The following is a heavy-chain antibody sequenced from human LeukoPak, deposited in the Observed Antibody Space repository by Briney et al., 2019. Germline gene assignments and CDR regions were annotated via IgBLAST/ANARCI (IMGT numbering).Heavy chain of an antibody. V-gene: IGHV3-7*01. Sequence: VGSLRLSCAASGFTFSSYWMSWVRQAPGKGLEWVANIKQDGSEKYYVDSVKGRFTISRDNAKNSLYLQMNSLRAEDTAVYYCAGDYGGILGGPWGQGTLVTVSS. D-gene: IGHD4-23*01. CDR2: IKQDGSEK. CDR3: AGDYGGILGGP. CDR1: GFTFSSYW. J-gene: IGHJ5*02.